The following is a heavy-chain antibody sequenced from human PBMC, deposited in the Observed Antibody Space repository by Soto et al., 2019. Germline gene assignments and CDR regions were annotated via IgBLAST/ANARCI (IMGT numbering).Heavy chain of an antibody. V-gene: IGHV1-69*06. J-gene: IGHJ5*02. Sequence: SVKDACKASGGTFGSDAITWVRQAPGQGIEWVGRIIPIFGTTNYAQNLQGRVTISADKSTLTSYMELHSLTSDDTALYYCARDRTDSGYYTNWLDPQGQGSKGTVSS. D-gene: IGHD3-22*01. CDR2: IIPIFGTT. CDR3: ARDRTDSGYYTNWLDP. CDR1: GGTFGSDA.